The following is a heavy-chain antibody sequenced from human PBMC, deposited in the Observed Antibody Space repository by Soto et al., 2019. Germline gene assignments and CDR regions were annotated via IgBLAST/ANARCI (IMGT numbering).Heavy chain of an antibody. V-gene: IGHV3-74*01. CDR3: VRTSLVVAAATREDY. CDR2: INSDGSST. D-gene: IGHD2-15*01. CDR1: VFPFSSYW. Sequence: PGGSLRLSCSACVFPFSSYWMHWVRQAPGKGLVWVSRINSDGSSTSYADSVKGRFTISRDNAKNTLYLQMNSLRAEDTAVYYCVRTSLVVAAATREDYWGQGTLVTVSS. J-gene: IGHJ4*02.